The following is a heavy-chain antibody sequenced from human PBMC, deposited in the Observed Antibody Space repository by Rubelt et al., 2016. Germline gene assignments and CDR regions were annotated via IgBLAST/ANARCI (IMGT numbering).Heavy chain of an antibody. CDR2: INAGLGYT. V-gene: IGHV1-3*01. Sequence: GASVKVSCKASGYTFTMYVIHWVRQAPGQSLEWMALINAGLGYTKYSQEFQGRVTITRDTSASTAYSELSSLTSEDTAVYYCARDHSGSYSFDYWGQGTLVSVSS. CDR1: GYTFTMYV. CDR3: ARDHSGSYSFDY. D-gene: IGHD1-26*01. J-gene: IGHJ4*02.